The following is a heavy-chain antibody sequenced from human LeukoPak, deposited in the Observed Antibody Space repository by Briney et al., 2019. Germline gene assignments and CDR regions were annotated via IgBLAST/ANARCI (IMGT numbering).Heavy chain of an antibody. CDR2: IIPIFGTA. V-gene: IGHV1-69*13. CDR3: ARGWDYDSGGRPTAYVY. CDR1: GGTFSSYA. J-gene: IGHJ4*02. Sequence: SVKVSCKASGGTFSSYAISWVRQAPGQGLEWMGGIIPIFGTANYGQKFQGKVTITADESTSTAYMELSSLRSEDTAIYYCARGWDYDSGGRPTAYVYWGQGTLVSVSS. D-gene: IGHD3-22*01.